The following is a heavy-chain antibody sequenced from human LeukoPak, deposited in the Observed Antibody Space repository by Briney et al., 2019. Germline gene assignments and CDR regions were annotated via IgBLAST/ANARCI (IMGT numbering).Heavy chain of an antibody. CDR2: IYYSGNT. D-gene: IGHD1-26*01. V-gene: IGHV4-39*01. CDR1: GDSINNNNYY. Sequence: SETLSLTCTVSGDSINNNNYYWGCIRQPPGKGLEWIGSIYYSGNTYYNPSLKSRVTISVDTSKNQFSLKLSSVTAADTAVYYCARAAGGIDYWGQGTLVTVSS. CDR3: ARAAGGIDY. J-gene: IGHJ4*02.